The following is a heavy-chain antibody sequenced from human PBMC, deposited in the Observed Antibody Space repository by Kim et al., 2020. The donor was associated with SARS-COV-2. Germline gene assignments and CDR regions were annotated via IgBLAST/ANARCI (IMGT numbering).Heavy chain of an antibody. J-gene: IGHJ5*02. CDR2: IIPILGIA. V-gene: IGHV1-69*04. Sequence: SVKVSCKASGGTFSSYAISWVRQAPGQGLEWMGRIIPILGIANYAQKFQGRVTITADKSTNTAYMELSSLRSEDTAVYYCARDDWFDPWGQGTLVTVSS. CDR3: ARDDWFDP. CDR1: GGTFSSYA.